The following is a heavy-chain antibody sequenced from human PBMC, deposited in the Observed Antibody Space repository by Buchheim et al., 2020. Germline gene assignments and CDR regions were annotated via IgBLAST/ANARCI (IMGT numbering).Heavy chain of an antibody. Sequence: QVQLQESGPGLVKPSQTLPPTSTASGGSISSGSNYWSWIRLPAGKGLAWIGRIYTSASTNYYPSLKSRVTISVDTSKTQFPLKLGSVTAADAAVYYWARERTNDGYKNYDFDYWGQGTL. J-gene: IGHJ4*02. D-gene: IGHD5-24*01. CDR3: ARERTNDGYKNYDFDY. V-gene: IGHV4-61*02. CDR2: IYTSAST. CDR1: GGSISSGSNY.